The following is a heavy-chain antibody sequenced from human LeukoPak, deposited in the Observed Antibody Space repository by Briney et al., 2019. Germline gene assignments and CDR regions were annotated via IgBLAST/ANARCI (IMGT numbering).Heavy chain of an antibody. CDR3: AVGVRGSGSYQIWGHAFDI. D-gene: IGHD3-10*01. J-gene: IGHJ3*02. V-gene: IGHV1-2*02. CDR1: GYTFTRYY. CDR2: INPNSGGT. Sequence: ASVKVSCKASGYTFTRYYMHWVRQAPGQGLEWMGWINPNSGGTNYAQKFQGRVTMTRDTSISTAYMELSRLRSEDTAVYYCAVGVRGSGSYQIWGHAFDIWGQGTMVTVSS.